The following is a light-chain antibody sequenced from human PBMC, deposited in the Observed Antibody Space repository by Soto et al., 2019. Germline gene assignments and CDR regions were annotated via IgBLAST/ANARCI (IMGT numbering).Light chain of an antibody. J-gene: IGKJ5*01. CDR3: QQSHTTPYT. CDR1: QSINIY. CDR2: AAS. Sequence: DIQMTQSPSSLSASVGDRVAITCRASQSINIYLNWYQQRPGRAPKLLIYAASNLQSAVPSRFSGDRVGTHFTLTISGLQPDDFATYHCQQSHTTPYTFGQGTRLEIK. V-gene: IGKV1-39*01.